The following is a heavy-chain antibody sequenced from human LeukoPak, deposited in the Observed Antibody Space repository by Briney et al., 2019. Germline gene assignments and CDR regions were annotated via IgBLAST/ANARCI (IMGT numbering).Heavy chain of an antibody. Sequence: GASVKVSCKASGGTFSSYAISWVRQAPGQGLEWMGGIIPIFGTANYAQKSQGRVTITADESTSTAYMELSSLRSEDTAVYYCARERSLDDYGDSAWDYWGQGTLVTVSS. CDR3: ARERSLDDYGDSAWDY. CDR1: GGTFSSYA. CDR2: IIPIFGTA. J-gene: IGHJ4*02. D-gene: IGHD4-17*01. V-gene: IGHV1-69*13.